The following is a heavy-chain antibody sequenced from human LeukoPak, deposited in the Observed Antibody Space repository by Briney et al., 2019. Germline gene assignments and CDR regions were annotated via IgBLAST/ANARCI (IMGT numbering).Heavy chain of an antibody. V-gene: IGHV5-51*01. Sequence: GESLKISCKASGYSFTTYWIAWVRQMPGKGLEWMGMIYPGDSDTRYSPSFQGQITISVDKSISIAYLQWSSLKASDTAMYYCARQSSSRYFDYWGQGTLVTVSS. CDR3: ARQSSSRYFDY. CDR1: GYSFTTYW. CDR2: IYPGDSDT. D-gene: IGHD6-6*01. J-gene: IGHJ4*02.